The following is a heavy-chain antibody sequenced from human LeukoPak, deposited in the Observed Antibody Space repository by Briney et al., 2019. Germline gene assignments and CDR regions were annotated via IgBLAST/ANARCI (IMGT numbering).Heavy chain of an antibody. CDR3: ASLDGLGSYYNEYYFDY. D-gene: IGHD3-10*01. Sequence: GGSLRLSCAASGITFRNYAMSWVRQAPGKGLEWVSGISGSGDNSFYADSVKGRSTISRDNSKNTLYLQMNSLRAEDTAVYYCASLDGLGSYYNEYYFDYWAREPWSPSPQ. CDR1: GITFRNYA. V-gene: IGHV3-23*01. J-gene: IGHJ4*02. CDR2: ISGSGDNS.